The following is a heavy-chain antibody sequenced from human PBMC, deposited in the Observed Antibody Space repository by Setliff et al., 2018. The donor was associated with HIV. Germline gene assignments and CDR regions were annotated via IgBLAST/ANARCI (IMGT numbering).Heavy chain of an antibody. J-gene: IGHJ5*01. D-gene: IGHD3-22*01. Sequence: SETLSLTCTVSGDSINSHFWTWIRQSPRKGLEWIGYISSTGAAWYNPSLKSRVTMSIDTSKIHFSLTLSSVSGADTAAYFCARTRYFYDSSDRYWVIDSWGQGTLVTVSS. CDR3: ARTRYFYDSSDRYWVIDS. CDR2: ISSTGAA. CDR1: GDSINSHF. V-gene: IGHV4-59*11.